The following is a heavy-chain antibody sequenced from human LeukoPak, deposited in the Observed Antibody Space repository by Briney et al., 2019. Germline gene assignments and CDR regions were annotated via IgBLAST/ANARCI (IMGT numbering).Heavy chain of an antibody. D-gene: IGHD2-15*01. Sequence: QTGGSLRLSCAASGFTFSSYGMSWVRQAPGKGLEWVSDISGGGGSTYYADPVKGRFTISRDNSKTTLYLQMNSLRAEDTAVYYCAKDRRTLDAFDIWGQGTMVTVSS. CDR1: GFTFSSYG. J-gene: IGHJ3*02. V-gene: IGHV3-23*01. CDR2: ISGGGGST. CDR3: AKDRRTLDAFDI.